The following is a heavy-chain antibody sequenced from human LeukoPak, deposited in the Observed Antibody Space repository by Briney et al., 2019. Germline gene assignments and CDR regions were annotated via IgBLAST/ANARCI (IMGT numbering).Heavy chain of an antibody. CDR1: GFTFSSYG. CDR2: IWYDGSNK. V-gene: IGHV3-33*06. Sequence: GGSLRLSCAASGFTFSSYGMHWVRQAPGKGLEWVAVIWYDGSNKYYADSVKVRFTISRDNSKNTLYLQMNSLRAEDTAVYYCAKSYHYYGSSIDYWGQGTLVTVSS. J-gene: IGHJ4*02. D-gene: IGHD3-10*01. CDR3: AKSYHYYGSSIDY.